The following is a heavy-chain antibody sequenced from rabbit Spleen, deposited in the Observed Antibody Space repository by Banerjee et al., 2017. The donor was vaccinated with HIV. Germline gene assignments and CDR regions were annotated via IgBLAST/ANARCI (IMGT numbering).Heavy chain of an antibody. V-gene: IGHV1S45*01. D-gene: IGHD2-1*01. J-gene: IGHJ4*01. CDR1: GFSFSNKAV. CDR2: INVITGKA. Sequence: QEQLKESGGGLVKPEGSLKLSCTASGFSFSNKAVMCWVRQAPGKGLEWIACINVITGKAVYANWAKGRFTISKASSTTVTLQMTSLTAADTATYFCVRDQAGDADYGPYYLNLWGPGTLVTVS. CDR3: VRDQAGDADYGPYYLNL.